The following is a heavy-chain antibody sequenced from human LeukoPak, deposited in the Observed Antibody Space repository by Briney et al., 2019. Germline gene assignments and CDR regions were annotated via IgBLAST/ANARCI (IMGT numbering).Heavy chain of an antibody. D-gene: IGHD4-17*01. CDR2: IKHDGSET. V-gene: IGHV3-7*01. CDR1: GFTFSTSW. CDR3: ARDQAGALDY. J-gene: IGHJ4*02. Sequence: PGGSLRLSCAASGFTFSTSWMAWVRQAPGKGLEWVANIKHDGSETNYVDSVKGRFTISRDNAKNSLYLQMNSLRAKDTAVYSCARDQAGALDYWGQGILVTVSS.